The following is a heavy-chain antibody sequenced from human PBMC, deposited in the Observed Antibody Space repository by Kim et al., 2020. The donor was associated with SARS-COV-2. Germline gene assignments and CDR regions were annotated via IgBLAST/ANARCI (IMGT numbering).Heavy chain of an antibody. D-gene: IGHD3-3*01. CDR3: ARGGTIFGVVGYYYYGMDV. Sequence: SVKVSCKASGGTFSSYAISWVRQAPGQGLEWMGGIIPIFGTANYAQKFQGRVTITADKSTSTAYMELSSLRSEDTAVYYCARGGTIFGVVGYYYYGMDVWGQGTTVTVSS. CDR2: IIPIFGTA. V-gene: IGHV1-69*06. CDR1: GGTFSSYA. J-gene: IGHJ6*02.